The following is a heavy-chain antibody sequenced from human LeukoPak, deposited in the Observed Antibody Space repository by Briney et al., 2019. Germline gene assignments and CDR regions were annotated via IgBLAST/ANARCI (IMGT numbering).Heavy chain of an antibody. Sequence: SETLSLTCTVSGGSISGANYYWTWIRQPAGKGLEWIGRIYTSGSAHYNPSLKSRVTISVDTSKNQFSLKLSSVTAADTAVYYCARDRSSSWYEGPFDYWGQGTLVTVSS. V-gene: IGHV4-61*02. D-gene: IGHD6-13*01. CDR3: ARDRSSSWYEGPFDY. CDR1: GGSISGANYY. J-gene: IGHJ4*02. CDR2: IYTSGSA.